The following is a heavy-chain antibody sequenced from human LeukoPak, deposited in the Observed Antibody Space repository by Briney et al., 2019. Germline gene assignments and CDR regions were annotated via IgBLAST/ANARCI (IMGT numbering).Heavy chain of an antibody. CDR3: AREARDYYYDSSGYYLFDY. V-gene: IGHV3-11*04. CDR2: ISSSGSTI. CDR1: GFTFSDYY. Sequence: GGSLRLSCAASGFTFSDYYMSWIRQAPGKGLEWVSYISSSGSTIYYADSVKGRFTISRDNAKNSLYLQMNSPRAEDTAVYYCAREARDYYYDSSGYYLFDYWGQGTLVTVSS. D-gene: IGHD3-22*01. J-gene: IGHJ4*02.